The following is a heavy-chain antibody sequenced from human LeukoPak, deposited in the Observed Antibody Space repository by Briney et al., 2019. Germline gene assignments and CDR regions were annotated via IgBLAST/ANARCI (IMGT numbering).Heavy chain of an antibody. CDR1: GFTFTSYT. J-gene: IGHJ4*02. Sequence: GGSLRLSCAASGFTFTSYTMIWVRQAPGKGLEWVSSISSSGDFIYYADSVKGRFTISIDNSKNTLFLQVNSLRAEDTAVYYCAKDALISFRGAWSQSDYWGQGTLVTVSS. V-gene: IGHV3-23*01. D-gene: IGHD3-16*02. CDR3: AKDALISFRGAWSQSDY. CDR2: ISSSGDFI.